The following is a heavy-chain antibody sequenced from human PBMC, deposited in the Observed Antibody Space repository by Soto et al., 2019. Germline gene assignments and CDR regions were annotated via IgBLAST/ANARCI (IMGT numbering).Heavy chain of an antibody. V-gene: IGHV4-39*01. CDR2: IYYSGTT. Sequence: SETLYLTCSVSGDSINSDKYYWGWIRQPPGKGLEWIGSIYYSGTTYYNPSLQTRVTISVDKSKSQFSLRLNSVTAADSAVYYGARRGSSSSPYYYYYGMDVWGQGTTVTVSS. CDR3: ARRGSSSSPYYYYYGMDV. CDR1: GDSINSDKYY. J-gene: IGHJ6*02. D-gene: IGHD6-6*01.